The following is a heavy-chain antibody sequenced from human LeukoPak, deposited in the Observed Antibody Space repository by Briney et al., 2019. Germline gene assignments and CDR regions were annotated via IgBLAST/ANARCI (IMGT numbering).Heavy chain of an antibody. Sequence: GASVKVSCKASGYTFTSYAMNWVRQAPGQGLEWMGWINTNTGNPTYAQGFTGRFVFSLDTSVSTAYLQISSLKAEDTAVYYCARQIWQQLVLEYYFDYWGQGTLVTVSS. CDR1: GYTFTSYA. CDR3: ARQIWQQLVLEYYFDY. CDR2: INTNTGNP. J-gene: IGHJ4*02. D-gene: IGHD6-13*01. V-gene: IGHV7-4-1*02.